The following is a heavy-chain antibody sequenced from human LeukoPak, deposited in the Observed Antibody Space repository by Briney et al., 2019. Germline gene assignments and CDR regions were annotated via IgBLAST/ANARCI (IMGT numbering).Heavy chain of an antibody. CDR1: GYTFTAYY. Sequence: GPSVKVSCKASGYTFTAYYMHWVRHAPGQGLEWMGWINPNSGGTNYAQKFQGRVTMTRDTSITTAYMELNRLIFDDTAVYYCAKGPSHNANWFAPWGQGTLVTVSS. D-gene: IGHD5-24*01. CDR3: AKGPSHNANWFAP. CDR2: INPNSGGT. V-gene: IGHV1-2*02. J-gene: IGHJ5*02.